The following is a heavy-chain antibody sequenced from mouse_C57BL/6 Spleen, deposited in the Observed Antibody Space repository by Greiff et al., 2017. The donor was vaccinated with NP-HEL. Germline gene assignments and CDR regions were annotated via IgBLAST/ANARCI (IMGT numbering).Heavy chain of an antibody. CDR3: AGGDYCSSYVGDY. CDR1: GYAFSSSW. D-gene: IGHD1-1*01. CDR2: IYPGDGDT. J-gene: IGHJ2*01. V-gene: IGHV1-82*01. Sequence: VQLQQSGPELVKPGASVKISCKASGYAFSSSWMNWVKQRPGKGLEWIGRIYPGDGDTNYNGKFKGKATLTADKSSSTAYMQLSSLTSEDSSVYYCAGGDYCSSYVGDYWGQGTTLTVSS.